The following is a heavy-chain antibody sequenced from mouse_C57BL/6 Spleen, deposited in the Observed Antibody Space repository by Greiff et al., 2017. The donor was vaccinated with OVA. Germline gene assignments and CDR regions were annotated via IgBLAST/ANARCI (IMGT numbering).Heavy chain of an antibody. J-gene: IGHJ2*01. Sequence: VQLQQSGAELVMPGASVKLSCKASGYTFTSYWMHWVKQRPGQGLEWIGEIDPSDSYTNYNQKFKGKSTLTVDKSSSTAYMQLSSLTSEDSAVYYCARSDYGSSRVDYWGQGTTLTVSS. CDR1: GYTFTSYW. CDR3: ARSDYGSSRVDY. D-gene: IGHD1-1*01. CDR2: IDPSDSYT. V-gene: IGHV1-69*01.